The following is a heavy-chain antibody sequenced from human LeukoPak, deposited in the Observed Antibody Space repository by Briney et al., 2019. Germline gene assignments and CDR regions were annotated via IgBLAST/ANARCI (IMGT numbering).Heavy chain of an antibody. V-gene: IGHV3-23*01. CDR1: GFTFTICA. CDR2: ISGNGGST. D-gene: IGHD3-10*01. Sequence: PGGSLRLSCAASGFTFTICAMNWVRQAPGKGLEWVSGISGNGGSTYYADSVKGRFTISRDSAKNTVYLQMNSLRAEDTAVYYCAKADGSYKTLIDYWGQGTLVTVSS. CDR3: AKADGSYKTLIDY. J-gene: IGHJ4*02.